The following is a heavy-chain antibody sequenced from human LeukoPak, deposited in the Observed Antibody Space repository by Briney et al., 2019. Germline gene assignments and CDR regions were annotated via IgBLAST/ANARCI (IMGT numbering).Heavy chain of an antibody. V-gene: IGHV1-69*04. D-gene: IGHD6-6*01. J-gene: IGHJ4*02. CDR1: GGTFSSYA. CDR2: IIPILGIA. Sequence: SVKVSCKASGGTFSSYAISWVRQAPGQGLEWMGRIIPILGIANYAQKFQGRVTITTDESTSTAYMELSSLRSEDTAVYYCARDTGAEYSLDCWGQGTLVTVSS. CDR3: ARDTGAEYSLDC.